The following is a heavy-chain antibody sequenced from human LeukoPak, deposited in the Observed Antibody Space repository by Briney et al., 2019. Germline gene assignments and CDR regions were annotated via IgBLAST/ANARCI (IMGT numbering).Heavy chain of an antibody. CDR1: GFTFSSAA. CDR3: ARSFFQWNYGSCLDS. J-gene: IGHJ4*02. V-gene: IGHV3-30*03. Sequence: VRSRRLSCAASGFTFSSAAMSWVRQAPGKGLEWVALIAHDGSNKYYADSVKGRFTISRDNSRSILYLQMNSLRPEDTAVYSCARSFFQWNYGSCLDSWGQGTLVTVSS. CDR2: IAHDGSNK. D-gene: IGHD1-7*01.